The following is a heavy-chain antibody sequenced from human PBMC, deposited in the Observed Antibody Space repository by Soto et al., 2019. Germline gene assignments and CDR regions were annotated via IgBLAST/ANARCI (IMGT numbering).Heavy chain of an antibody. CDR1: GFSLSTSEVG. CDR3: AHKVKEQEDYWYFDL. V-gene: IGHV2-5*02. CDR2: IYWDDDK. J-gene: IGHJ2*01. Sequence: QIILKESGPTLVKPTQTLTLTCTFSGFSLSTSEVGVGWIRQPPGKALEWLALIYWDDDKRYSPSLKSRLTNTKDTSKNQVVLTTTNMDPVDTATYYCAHKVKEQEDYWYFDLWGRGTLVTVSS.